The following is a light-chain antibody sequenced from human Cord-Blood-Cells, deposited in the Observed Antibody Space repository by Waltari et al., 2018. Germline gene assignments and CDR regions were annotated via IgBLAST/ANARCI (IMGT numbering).Light chain of an antibody. CDR1: KSVSSY. V-gene: IGKV3-11*01. CDR2: DAS. CDR3: QQRSNWPPT. Sequence: EIVFTQAPASLSLSPGERATLSCRASKSVSSYLAWYQQKPGQAPRLLIYDASNRATGIPARFSGSRSGTDFTLTISSLEPEDSAVYYCQQRSNWPPTFGQGTRLEIK. J-gene: IGKJ5*01.